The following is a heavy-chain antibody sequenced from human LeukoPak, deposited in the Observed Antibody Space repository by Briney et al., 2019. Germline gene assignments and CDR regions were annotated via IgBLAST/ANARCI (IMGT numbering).Heavy chain of an antibody. V-gene: IGHV3-53*01. CDR3: ARRAGGYSHPYDY. J-gene: IGHJ4*02. Sequence: PGGSLRLSCAASGFPFSSYSMNWVRQAPGKGLEWVSLIYSGGTTYYADSVKGRFTISRDNSKNTLYLQMNSLRAEDTAVYYCARRAGGYSHPYDYWGQGILVTVSS. CDR1: GFPFSSYS. D-gene: IGHD4-23*01. CDR2: IYSGGTT.